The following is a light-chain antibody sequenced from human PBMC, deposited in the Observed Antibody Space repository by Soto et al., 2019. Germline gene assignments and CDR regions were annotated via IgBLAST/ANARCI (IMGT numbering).Light chain of an antibody. V-gene: IGKV3-20*01. CDR3: QQFGISPT. CDR2: GAS. Sequence: EIVLTQSPGTLSLSPGERATLSCRASQTISSNFLAWYRQRPGQAPRLLIYGASSRATGIPDRFSGSGSGTDFTLTISRLEPEDFAVYYCQQFGISPTFGGGTKVEIK. CDR1: QTISSNF. J-gene: IGKJ4*01.